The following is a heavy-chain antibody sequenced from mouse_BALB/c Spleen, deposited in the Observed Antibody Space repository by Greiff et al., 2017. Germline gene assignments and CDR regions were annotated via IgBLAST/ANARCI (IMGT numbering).Heavy chain of an antibody. CDR1: GFTFSDYY. J-gene: IGHJ2*01. CDR3: ASVYFDY. V-gene: IGHV5-4*02. Sequence: EVKLMESGGGLVKPGGSLKLSCAASGFTFSDYYMYWVRQTPEKRLEWVATISDGGSYTYYPDSVKGRFTISRDNAKNNLYLQMSSLKPEDTAMYYCASVYFDYWGQGTTLTVSS. CDR2: ISDGGSYT.